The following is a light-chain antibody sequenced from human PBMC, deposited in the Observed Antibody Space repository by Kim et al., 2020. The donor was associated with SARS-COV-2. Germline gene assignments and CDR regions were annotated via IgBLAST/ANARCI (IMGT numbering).Light chain of an antibody. CDR2: GVS. V-gene: IGKV1-39*01. CDR1: QSIDSH. J-gene: IGKJ1*01. Sequence: DIQMTQSPSSLSASVGDRVTITCRASQSIDSHLNWYQRKPGEAPKLLLYGVSALQKGVPSRFSGSGSGTDFTLTISNLQPEDFATYYCQQNLNMWTFGQGTQV. CDR3: QQNLNMWT.